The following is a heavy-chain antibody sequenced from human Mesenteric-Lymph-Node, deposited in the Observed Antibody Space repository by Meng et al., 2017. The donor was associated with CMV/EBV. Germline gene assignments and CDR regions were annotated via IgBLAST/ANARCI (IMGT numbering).Heavy chain of an antibody. V-gene: IGHV3-23*01. CDR3: ARDNLISADYYYYYGMDV. CDR1: GFTFSSYA. Sequence: GESLKISCAASGFTFSSYAMSWVRQAPGKGLEWVSAISGSGGGTYYADSVKGRFTISRDNSKNTLYLQMNSLRAEDTAVYYCARDNLISADYYYYYGMDVWGQGTTVTVSS. D-gene: IGHD6-6*01. CDR2: ISGSGGGT. J-gene: IGHJ6*02.